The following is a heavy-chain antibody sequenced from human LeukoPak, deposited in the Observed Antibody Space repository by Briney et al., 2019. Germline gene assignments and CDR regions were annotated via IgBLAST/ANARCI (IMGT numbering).Heavy chain of an antibody. D-gene: IGHD3-16*02. CDR2: ISYSGENA. CDR3: ARDIQLST. Sequence: GGSLRRSCAASGFMLRDSAMSWVRHAPGKGLEWVALISYSGENAYYADSVKGRFTIFRDNSENTLSLQMNSLRVEDTARYYCARDIQLSTWGLGTMVTVSS. J-gene: IGHJ3*01. V-gene: IGHV3-23*01. CDR1: GFMLRDSA.